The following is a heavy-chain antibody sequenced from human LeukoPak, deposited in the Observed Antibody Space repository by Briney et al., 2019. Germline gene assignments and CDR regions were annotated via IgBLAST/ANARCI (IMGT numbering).Heavy chain of an antibody. CDR1: GFTFSSSW. CDR3: AKVNWYSSGSRQGSDC. D-gene: IGHD6-19*01. J-gene: IGHJ4*02. CDR2: IKPDGSEG. V-gene: IGHV3-7*05. Sequence: GGSLRLSCAASGFTFSSSWMTWVRQAPGKGLEWVAIIKPDGSEGSYVDSVIGRFTISRDNAKNSLFLQMISLRAEDTAMYYCAKVNWYSSGSRQGSDCWGQGTLVTVSS.